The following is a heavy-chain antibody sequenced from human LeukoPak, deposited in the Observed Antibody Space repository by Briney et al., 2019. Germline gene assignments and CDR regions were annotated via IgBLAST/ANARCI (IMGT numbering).Heavy chain of an antibody. J-gene: IGHJ4*02. D-gene: IGHD4-17*01. Sequence: ASVKVSCKASGYTFTSYGISWVRQAPGQGLEWMGWISAYNGNTNYAQKLQGRVTMTTDTSTSTAYMELRSLRSDDTAVYYCAGEAYHDYGDSAFDYWGQGTLVTVSS. CDR1: GYTFTSYG. CDR2: ISAYNGNT. V-gene: IGHV1-18*01. CDR3: AGEAYHDYGDSAFDY.